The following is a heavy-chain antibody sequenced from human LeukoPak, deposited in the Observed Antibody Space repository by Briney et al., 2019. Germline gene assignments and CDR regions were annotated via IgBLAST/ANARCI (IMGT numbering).Heavy chain of an antibody. CDR3: ARVTVVKGLDY. D-gene: IGHD4-23*01. CDR2: INSDGSST. J-gene: IGHJ4*02. Sequence: PGGSLRLSCAASGFTFSSYWMHRVRQAPGKGLVWVSRINSDGSSTSYADSVKGRFTISRDNAKNTLYLQMNSLRAEDTAVYYCARVTVVKGLDYWGQGTLVAVSS. CDR1: GFTFSSYW. V-gene: IGHV3-74*01.